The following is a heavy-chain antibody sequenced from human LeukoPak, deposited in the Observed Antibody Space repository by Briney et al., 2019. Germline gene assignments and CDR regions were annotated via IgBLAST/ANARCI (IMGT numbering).Heavy chain of an antibody. CDR3: ARTTEGGYTYGYFYYYYMDV. D-gene: IGHD5-18*01. V-gene: IGHV4-59*01. CDR1: GGSLSSYY. J-gene: IGHJ6*03. Sequence: PPETLSLTCTVSGGSLSSYYWSWIRQPPGKGVEGVGYIYYSGSTKHNPSLKSRVTISVDTSKNQFSLKLTSVTAADTAVYYCARTTEGGYTYGYFYYYYMDVWGKGTTVTISS. CDR2: IYYSGST.